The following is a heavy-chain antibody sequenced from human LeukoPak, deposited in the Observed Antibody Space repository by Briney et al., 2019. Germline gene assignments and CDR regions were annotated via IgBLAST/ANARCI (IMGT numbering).Heavy chain of an antibody. CDR1: DGSINSYY. Sequence: SSETLSLTCSVSDGSINSYYWNWIRRPPRKGLEWIGYIYYNGNTNYSPSLKSRVTISVDTSKNQFSLKLSSVTAADTAVYYCARRGIAAAGYNWFDPWGQGTLVTVSS. CDR2: IYYNGNT. J-gene: IGHJ5*02. V-gene: IGHV4-59*08. D-gene: IGHD6-13*01. CDR3: ARRGIAAAGYNWFDP.